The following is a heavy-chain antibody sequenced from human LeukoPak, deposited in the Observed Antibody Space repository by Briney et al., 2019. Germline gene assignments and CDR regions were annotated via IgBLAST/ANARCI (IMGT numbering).Heavy chain of an antibody. CDR2: ISAYNGNT. CDR1: GYTFTSYG. D-gene: IGHD3-3*01. CDR3: ARNQKDIDDFWSGYRVYYGMDV. J-gene: IGHJ6*02. V-gene: IGHV1-18*01. Sequence: GASVKVSCKASGYTFTSYGISWVRQAPGQGLEWMGWISAYNGNTNYAQKLQGRVTMTTDTSTSTAYMELRSLRSDDTAVYYCARNQKDIDDFWSGYRVYYGMDVWGQGTTVTVSS.